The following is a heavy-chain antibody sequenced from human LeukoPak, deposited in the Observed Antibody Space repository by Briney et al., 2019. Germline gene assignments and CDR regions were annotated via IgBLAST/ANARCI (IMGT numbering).Heavy chain of an antibody. Sequence: GGSLRLSSEASGLTFSNYWMTWVRQAPGKGLEWVANIKQDGSETLYMYSAKGCFTIYRDNAQNSLYLQMNSLSVEDTAVYYCARIDWSSSVTWAFDIWGQGTKVTVSS. J-gene: IGHJ3*02. V-gene: IGHV3-7*01. CDR1: GLTFSNYW. D-gene: IGHD3-9*01. CDR2: IKQDGSET. CDR3: ARIDWSSSVTWAFDI.